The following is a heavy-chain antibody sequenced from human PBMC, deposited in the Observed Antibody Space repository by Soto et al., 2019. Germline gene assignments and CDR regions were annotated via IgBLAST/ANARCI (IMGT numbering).Heavy chain of an antibody. D-gene: IGHD1-26*01. CDR3: ARKKGSPRTTYYYYYGMDV. Sequence: SETLSLTCTVSGGSISSGDYYWSWIRQHPGKGLEWIGYIYYSGSTYYNPSLKSRVTISVDTSKNQFSLKLSSVTAADTAVYYCARKKGSPRTTYYYYYGMDVWGQGTTVTVSS. J-gene: IGHJ6*02. CDR2: IYYSGST. CDR1: GGSISSGDYY. V-gene: IGHV4-31*03.